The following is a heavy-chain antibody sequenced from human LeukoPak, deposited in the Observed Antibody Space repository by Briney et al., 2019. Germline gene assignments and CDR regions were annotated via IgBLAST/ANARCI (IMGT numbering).Heavy chain of an antibody. CDR1: GFTFSSYA. CDR2: ISYDGSNK. J-gene: IGHJ5*02. D-gene: IGHD5-18*01. V-gene: IGHV3-30*04. CDR3: ASGKYRYGDNWFDP. Sequence: PGGSLRLSCAASGFTFSSYAMHWVRQAPGKGLEWVAVISYDGSNKYYADSVKGRFTISRDNSKNTLYLQMNSLRAEDTAVYFCASGKYRYGDNWFDPWGQRTLVTVSS.